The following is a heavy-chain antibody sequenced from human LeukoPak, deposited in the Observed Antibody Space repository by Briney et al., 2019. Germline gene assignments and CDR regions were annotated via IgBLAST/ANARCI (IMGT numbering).Heavy chain of an antibody. Sequence: GGSLRLSCAASGFTFNTYAMHWVRQAPGKGLEWVAVISYDGRNKYYADSVKGRFTISRDNSKNTLYLQMNSLRAEDTALYYCARASVAARLLGWLVDYWGQGTLVTVSS. CDR1: GFTFNTYA. CDR3: ARASVAARLLGWLVDY. J-gene: IGHJ4*02. CDR2: ISYDGRNK. V-gene: IGHV3-30*04. D-gene: IGHD6-6*01.